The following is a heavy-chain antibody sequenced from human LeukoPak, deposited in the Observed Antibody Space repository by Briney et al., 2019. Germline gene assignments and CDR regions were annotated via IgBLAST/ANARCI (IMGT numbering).Heavy chain of an antibody. Sequence: GGSLRLSCAASGFTFSSYAMSWVRQAPGKGLEWVSAISGSGGSTYYADSVKGRFTISRDNSKNTLYLQMNSLRAEDTAVYYCARAGVHSLTHAWGQGTLVTVSS. CDR3: ARAGVHSLTHA. J-gene: IGHJ4*02. CDR2: ISGSGGST. CDR1: GFTFSSYA. V-gene: IGHV3-23*01. D-gene: IGHD3-10*01.